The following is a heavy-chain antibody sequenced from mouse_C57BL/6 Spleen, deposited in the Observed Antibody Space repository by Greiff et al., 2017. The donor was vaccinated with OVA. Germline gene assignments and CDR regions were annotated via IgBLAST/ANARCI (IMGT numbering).Heavy chain of an antibody. Sequence: QVQLQPPGAELVRPGSSVTLSCKASGYTFTSYWMHWVKQRPIQGLEWIGNIAPSDSETNYNQKFKDKATLTVDKTASTAYMRLSRLTSEDSAGYYCARSAGAWLAYWGQGTLVTVSA. CDR3: ARSAGAWLAY. CDR1: GYTFTSYW. D-gene: IGHD4-1*01. V-gene: IGHV1-52*01. J-gene: IGHJ3*01. CDR2: IAPSDSET.